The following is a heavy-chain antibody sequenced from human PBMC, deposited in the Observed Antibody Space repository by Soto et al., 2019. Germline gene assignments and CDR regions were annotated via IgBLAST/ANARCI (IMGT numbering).Heavy chain of an antibody. CDR3: ARESGVGTGTILRKYYHSYAIDV. V-gene: IGHV3-23*01. J-gene: IGHJ6*02. CDR1: GFTFSSYA. CDR2: ISGSGGST. D-gene: IGHD1-7*01. Sequence: PGGSLRLSCAASGFTFSSYAMSWVRQAPGKGLEWVSAISGSGGSTYYADSVKGRFTISRDNSKNTLYLQMNSLRAEDTAVYYCARESGVGTGTILRKYYHSYAIDVWGHGPTLSVSS.